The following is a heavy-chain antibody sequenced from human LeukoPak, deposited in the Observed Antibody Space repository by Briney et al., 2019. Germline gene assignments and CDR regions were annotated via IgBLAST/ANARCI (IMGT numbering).Heavy chain of an antibody. CDR2: IYYSGST. V-gene: IGHV4-39*01. CDR3: ARGMHVDDFWSGPGYYYMDV. Sequence: SETLSLTCTVSGGSISSSSYYWGWIRQPPGKGLEWIGSIYYSGSTYYNPSLKSRVTISVDTSKNQFSLKLSSVTAADTAVYYCARGMHVDDFWSGPGYYYMDVWGKGTTVTVSS. J-gene: IGHJ6*03. D-gene: IGHD3-3*01. CDR1: GGSISSSSYY.